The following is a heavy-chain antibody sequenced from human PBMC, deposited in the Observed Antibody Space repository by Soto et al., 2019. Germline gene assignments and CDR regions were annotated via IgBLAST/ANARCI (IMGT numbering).Heavy chain of an antibody. V-gene: IGHV3-30-3*01. CDR2: ISYDGSNK. CDR1: GFTFSSYA. D-gene: IGHD2-2*01. Sequence: QVQLVESGGGVVQPGRSLRLSCAASGFTFSSYAMHWVRQAPGKGLEWVAVISYDGSNKYYADSVKGRFTISRDNSKNTLYLQMNSLRAEDTAVYYCARDPEVEVVPAVYYYGMDVWGQGTTVTVSS. CDR3: ARDPEVEVVPAVYYYGMDV. J-gene: IGHJ6*02.